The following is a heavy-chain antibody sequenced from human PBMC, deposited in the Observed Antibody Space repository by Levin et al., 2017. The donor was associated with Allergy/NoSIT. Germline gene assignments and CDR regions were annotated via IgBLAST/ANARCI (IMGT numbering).Heavy chain of an antibody. J-gene: IGHJ6*02. D-gene: IGHD1-1*01. CDR1: GFTFSDYA. CDR2: ISYNGNIK. Sequence: GESLKISCVASGFTFSDYAMHWARQAPGRGLVWVAVISYNGNIKYNADSVQGRFTISRSNSNNTLYLQMNSLRVEDTGVYYCARDYWTYTGTRDGTDAWGEGTTFTVSS. CDR3: ARDYWTYTGTRDGTDA. V-gene: IGHV3-30*04.